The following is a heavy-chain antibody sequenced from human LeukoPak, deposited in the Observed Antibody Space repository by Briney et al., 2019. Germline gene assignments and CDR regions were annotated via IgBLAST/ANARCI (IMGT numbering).Heavy chain of an antibody. CDR2: ISNNGGYT. CDR3: ARTFDSSGYDYGHYFDY. CDR1: GFTFSSSA. J-gene: IGHJ4*02. Sequence: PGGSLRLSCAASGFTFSSSAMSWVRQAPGKGLEWVSAISNNGGYTYYADSVQGRFTISRDNSKNTLTLQMNSLRVEDTAVYHCARTFDSSGYDYGHYFDYWGQGALVTVSS. D-gene: IGHD3-22*01. V-gene: IGHV3-23*01.